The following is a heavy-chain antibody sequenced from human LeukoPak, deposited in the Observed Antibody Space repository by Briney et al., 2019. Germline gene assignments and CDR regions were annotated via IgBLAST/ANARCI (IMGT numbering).Heavy chain of an antibody. J-gene: IGHJ3*01. CDR2: ISSTSTYI. V-gene: IGHV3-21*01. Sequence: PGGSLRLSCAASGFTFSSYTMNWVRQAPGKGLEGVSSISSTSTYIHYADSVKGRFTIYRDNAKKSLYLQMNSLRAEDTAMYYCARGMRQIDDPFDLWGQGTMVTVSS. CDR1: GFTFSSYT. CDR3: ARGMRQIDDPFDL. D-gene: IGHD6-25*01.